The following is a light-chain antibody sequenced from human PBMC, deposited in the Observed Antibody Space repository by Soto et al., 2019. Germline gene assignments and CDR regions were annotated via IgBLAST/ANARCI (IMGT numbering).Light chain of an antibody. J-gene: IGKJ1*01. CDR2: GAS. Sequence: EIVMTQSPATLSVSPGERATLSCRASQSVSNNLAWYQKKPGQAPRLLIYGASTRATGIPARFSGSGSGTEITLTNSTLQSEDFAFYYCQQYNNWWTFGQGTRVDI. CDR1: QSVSNN. V-gene: IGKV3-15*01. CDR3: QQYNNWWT.